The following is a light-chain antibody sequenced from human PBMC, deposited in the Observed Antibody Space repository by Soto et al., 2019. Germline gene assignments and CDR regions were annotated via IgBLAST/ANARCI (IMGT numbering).Light chain of an antibody. J-gene: IGLJ3*02. CDR3: ASWDGSLSGWV. Sequence: QSVLTQPPSASGTPGQRVTISCSGSGSNIGGHYVYWYQQLPGTAPKLLVYRNNQRPSGVPDRFSGSKSGPSASLAISGLRSEVEADYYCASWDGSLSGWVFGGGTKLTVL. CDR1: GSNIGGHY. CDR2: RNN. V-gene: IGLV1-47*01.